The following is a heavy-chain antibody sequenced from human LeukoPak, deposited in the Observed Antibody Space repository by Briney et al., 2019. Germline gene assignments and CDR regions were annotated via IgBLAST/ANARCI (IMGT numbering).Heavy chain of an antibody. V-gene: IGHV3-7*01. J-gene: IGHJ4*02. CDR3: AKTGERDY. Sequence: GGSLRLSCAASGFTFSSYWMTWVRQAPGKGLERVANIREDGSEKYYVDSVRGRFTISRDNAENSLYLQMNSLRDEDTAVYYCAKTGERDYWGRGTLVTVSS. D-gene: IGHD7-27*01. CDR1: GFTFSSYW. CDR2: IREDGSEK.